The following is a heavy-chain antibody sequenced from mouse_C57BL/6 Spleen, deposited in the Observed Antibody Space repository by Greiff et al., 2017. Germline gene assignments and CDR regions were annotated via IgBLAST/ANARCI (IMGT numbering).Heavy chain of an antibody. V-gene: IGHV1-61*01. J-gene: IGHJ2*01. CDR1: GYTFTSYW. CDR2: IYPSDSET. D-gene: IGHD1-1*01. Sequence: VQLQQPGAELVRPGSSVKLSCKASGYTFTSYWMDWVKQRPGQGLEWIGNIYPSDSETHYNQKFKDKATLTVDNSSSTAYMQLSSLTSEDYAVYYCARWDTTVVAVDYWGQGTTLTVSS. CDR3: ARWDTTVVAVDY.